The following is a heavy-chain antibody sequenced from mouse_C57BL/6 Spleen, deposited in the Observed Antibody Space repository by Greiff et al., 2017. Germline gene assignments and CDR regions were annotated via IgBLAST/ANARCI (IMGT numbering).Heavy chain of an antibody. CDR3: ARDDYDDYYAMDY. CDR2: ISSSGST. V-gene: IGHV3-4*01. CDR1: GYSITNGNHW. Sequence: ESGPALVKPSQTVSLTCTVTGYSITNGNHWWNWIRQVSGSKLEWIGYISSSGSTDSKPALKRRISITRDTYKNQLFQQLNSVTTEDRATYYCARDDYDDYYAMDYWGQGTSVTVSS. J-gene: IGHJ4*01. D-gene: IGHD2-4*01.